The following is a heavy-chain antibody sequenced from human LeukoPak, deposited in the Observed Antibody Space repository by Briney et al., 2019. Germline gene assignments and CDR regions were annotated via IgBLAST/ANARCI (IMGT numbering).Heavy chain of an antibody. CDR3: TRGHGLDV. Sequence: GGSLRLSCAASGFTFSSYWMSWVRQAPGKGLMWVSQINSDGSATSCADPVKGRCTISRDNAKNMLYLEMNSLRVEDTAVYFCTRGHGLDVWGQGTTVTVSS. CDR1: GFTFSSYW. CDR2: INSDGSAT. V-gene: IGHV3-74*01. J-gene: IGHJ6*02.